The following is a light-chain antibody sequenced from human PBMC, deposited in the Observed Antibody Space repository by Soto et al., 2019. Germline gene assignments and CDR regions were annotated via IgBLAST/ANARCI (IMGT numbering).Light chain of an antibody. CDR2: DVS. Sequence: QSALTQPRSVSGSPGQSVTISCTGTSSDVGGYNYVSWYQQHPGKAPKLMIYDVSKRPSGVPDRFSGSKSGNTASLTISGLLAEDEADYYCCSYAGSYTLVVFGGGTKVTVL. J-gene: IGLJ2*01. CDR3: CSYAGSYTLVV. V-gene: IGLV2-11*01. CDR1: SSDVGGYNY.